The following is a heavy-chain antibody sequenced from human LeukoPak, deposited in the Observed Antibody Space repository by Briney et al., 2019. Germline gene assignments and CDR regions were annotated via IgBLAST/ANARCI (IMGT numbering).Heavy chain of an antibody. CDR3: ARARSYGSGSSYYMDV. J-gene: IGHJ6*03. V-gene: IGHV1-18*01. Sequence: ASVKVSCKASGYTFTNYGISWVRQAPGQGLEWMGWISTYNGNTNYAQKLQGRVTMTTDTSTSTAYMELRSLRSDDTAVYYCARARSYGSGSSYYMDVWGKGTTVTISS. CDR2: ISTYNGNT. CDR1: GYTFTNYG. D-gene: IGHD3-10*01.